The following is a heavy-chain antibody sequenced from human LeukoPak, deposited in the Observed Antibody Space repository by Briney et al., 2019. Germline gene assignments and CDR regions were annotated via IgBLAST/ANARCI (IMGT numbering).Heavy chain of an antibody. D-gene: IGHD1-1*01. CDR1: GFMFSTYW. J-gene: IGHJ2*01. CDR2: IRQDGSEK. Sequence: GGSLRLSCTASGFMFSTYWMTWVRQAPGMGLEWVANIRQDGSEKFYADSVKGRFIISRDNAKNSLYLQLNSLRDEDTGVYYCARVRTEWYIDLWGRGTLVIVSS. CDR3: ARVRTEWYIDL. V-gene: IGHV3-7*01.